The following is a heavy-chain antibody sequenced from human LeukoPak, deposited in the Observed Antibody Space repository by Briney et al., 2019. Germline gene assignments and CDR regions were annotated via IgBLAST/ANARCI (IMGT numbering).Heavy chain of an antibody. D-gene: IGHD6-13*01. CDR2: IKQDGSEK. J-gene: IGHJ4*02. CDR1: GLIFSGSW. Sequence: GGSLRLSCAGSGLIFSGSWMSWVRQAPGKGLEWVANIKQDGSEKNYVDSVKGRFTISRDNAKNSLYLQMNSLRVDDTAVYYCARGQQLGYWGQGTLVTVSS. V-gene: IGHV3-7*03. CDR3: ARGQQLGY.